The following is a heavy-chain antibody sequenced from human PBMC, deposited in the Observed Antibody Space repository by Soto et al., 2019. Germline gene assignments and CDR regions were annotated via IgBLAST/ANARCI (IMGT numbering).Heavy chain of an antibody. CDR2: INPNSGGT. Sequence: QVQLVQSGAEVKKPGASVKVSCKASGYTFTGYYMHWVRQAPGQGLEWMGWINPNSGGTNYAQKCQGCVNMTRDTSISTAYMELSRLRSDDTAVYYCERDYKKSGSHIWDYYYYGMDVWGQGTTLTVSS. J-gene: IGHJ6*02. CDR3: ERDYKKSGSHIWDYYYYGMDV. V-gene: IGHV1-2*04. CDR1: GYTFTGYY. D-gene: IGHD1-26*01.